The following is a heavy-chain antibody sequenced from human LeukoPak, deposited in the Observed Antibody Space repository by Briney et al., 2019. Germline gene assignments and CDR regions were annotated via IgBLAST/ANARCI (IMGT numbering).Heavy chain of an antibody. J-gene: IGHJ4*02. D-gene: IGHD1-7*01. Sequence: ASVKVSCKASGYTFTGYYTHWVRQAPGQGLEWMGWINPNSGGTNYAQKFQGRVTMTRDTSISTAYMELSRLRSDDTAVYYCARDSYSWNYEDYWGQGTLVTVSS. CDR3: ARDSYSWNYEDY. V-gene: IGHV1-2*02. CDR1: GYTFTGYY. CDR2: INPNSGGT.